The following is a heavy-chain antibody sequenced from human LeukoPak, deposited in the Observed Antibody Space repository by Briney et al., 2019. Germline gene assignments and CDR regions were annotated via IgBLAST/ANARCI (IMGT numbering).Heavy chain of an antibody. D-gene: IGHD1-14*01. J-gene: IGHJ5*02. CDR2: IYSGDTTI. V-gene: IGHV3-48*03. CDR3: AKDTTPPKAGFDP. Sequence: PGGSLRLSCAASGFTFSSYEMNWVRQAPGRGLEWVSYIYSGDTTIYYADSVRGRFTISRDNAKNTLYLQMNSLRAEDTAVYYCAKDTTPPKAGFDPWGQGTLVTVSS. CDR1: GFTFSSYE.